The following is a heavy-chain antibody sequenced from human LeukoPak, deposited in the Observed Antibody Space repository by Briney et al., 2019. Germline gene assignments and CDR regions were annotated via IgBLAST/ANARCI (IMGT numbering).Heavy chain of an antibody. V-gene: IGHV1-69*05. J-gene: IGHJ4*02. CDR2: IIPIFGTA. CDR3: ASTRGYSYGD. Sequence: GSSVKVSCKASGGTFSSYAISWVRQAPGQGLEWMGGIIPIFGTANHAQKFQGRVTITTDESTSTAYMELSSLRSDDTAVYYCASTRGYSYGDWGQGTLVTVSS. D-gene: IGHD5-18*01. CDR1: GGTFSSYA.